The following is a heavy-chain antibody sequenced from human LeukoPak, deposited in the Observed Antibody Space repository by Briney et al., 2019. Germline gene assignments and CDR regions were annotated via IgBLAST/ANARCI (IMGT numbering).Heavy chain of an antibody. CDR3: ARYCSSTSCYEHYYYGMDV. V-gene: IGHV1-69*13. CDR2: IIPIFGTA. D-gene: IGHD2-2*01. J-gene: IGHJ6*02. CDR1: GGTFSSYA. Sequence: EASVKVSCKASGGTFSSYAISWVRQAPGQGLEWMGGIIPIFGTANYAQKFQGRVTITADESTSTAYMELSSLRSEDTAVYYCARYCSSTSCYEHYYYGMDVWGQGTTVTVSS.